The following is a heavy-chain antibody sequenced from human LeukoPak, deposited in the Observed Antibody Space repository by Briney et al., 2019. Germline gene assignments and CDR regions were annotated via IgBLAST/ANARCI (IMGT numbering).Heavy chain of an antibody. CDR2: INGDGSNS. J-gene: IGHJ4*02. D-gene: IGHD3-16*01. CDR1: GFTFTTYW. V-gene: IGHV3-74*01. Sequence: GGSLRLSCVASGFTFTTYWMHWVRPAPGTGLVWVSRINGDGSNSNYADSVKGRFTISRDNARNTLYLQMNGLRAEDTALYYCARTSPTSHFDFWGQGTLVTVSS. CDR3: ARTSPTSHFDF.